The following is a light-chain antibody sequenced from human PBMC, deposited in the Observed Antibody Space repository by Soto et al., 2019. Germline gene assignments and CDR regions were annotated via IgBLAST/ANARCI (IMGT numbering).Light chain of an antibody. CDR3: QQSYSTPPYT. J-gene: IGKJ2*01. CDR1: QSISSY. CDR2: AAS. Sequence: DIQMTQSPSSLSASVGDRVTITCRASQSISSYLNWYQQKPGKAPKLLIYAASNLQSGVPSRFSGSGSGTDFTLTISSLQPEDFAPYYCQQSYSTPPYTFGQGTKLEIK. V-gene: IGKV1-39*01.